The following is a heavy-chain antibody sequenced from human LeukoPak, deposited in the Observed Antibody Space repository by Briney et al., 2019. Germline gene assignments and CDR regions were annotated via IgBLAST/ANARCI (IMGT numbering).Heavy chain of an antibody. CDR3: ARYYDILTGYFRWFDP. D-gene: IGHD3-9*01. J-gene: IGHJ5*02. CDR1: GGSFSYYY. V-gene: IGHV4-34*01. Sequence: SETLSLTCAVYGGSFSYYYWSWIRQPPGKGLEWIGEINHSGSTNYNPSLKSRVTISVDTSKNQFSLRLSSVTAADTAVYYCARYYDILTGYFRWFDPWGQGTLVTVSS. CDR2: INHSGST.